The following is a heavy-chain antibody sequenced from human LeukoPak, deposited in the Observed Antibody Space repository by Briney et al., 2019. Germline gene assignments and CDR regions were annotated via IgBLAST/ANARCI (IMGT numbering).Heavy chain of an antibody. J-gene: IGHJ4*02. Sequence: GGSLRLSCAASGFTFSDYYMSWIRQAPGKGLEWVSYISSSGSTIYYADSVKGRFTISWDNAKNSLYLQMNSLRAEDTAVYYCARDLRAAAGTRIDYWGQGTLVTVSS. CDR2: ISSSGSTI. D-gene: IGHD6-13*01. CDR3: ARDLRAAAGTRIDY. CDR1: GFTFSDYY. V-gene: IGHV3-11*01.